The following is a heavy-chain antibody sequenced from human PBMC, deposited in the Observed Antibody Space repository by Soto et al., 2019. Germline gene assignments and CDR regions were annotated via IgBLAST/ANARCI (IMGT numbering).Heavy chain of an antibody. CDR2: ISTSGGRP. V-gene: IGHV3-23*01. CDR1: GITFSNYA. Sequence: EVRLLQSGGGLAQPGGSLRLSCTASGITFSNYAMTWVRQAPRKGLEWVSSISTSGGRPYYADSVKGRFTISRDNSKNTLYLQMNSLRVEDTALYYCAKDPDRYDYVWGTYRYIDHWGQGTLVTVSS. D-gene: IGHD3-16*02. J-gene: IGHJ4*02. CDR3: AKDPDRYDYVWGTYRYIDH.